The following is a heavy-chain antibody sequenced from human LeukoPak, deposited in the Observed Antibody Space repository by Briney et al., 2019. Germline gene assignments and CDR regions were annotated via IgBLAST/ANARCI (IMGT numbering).Heavy chain of an antibody. J-gene: IGHJ4*02. CDR2: IYHSGST. Sequence: PSETLSLTCTVSGGSISSGGYYWSWIRQPPGKGLEWIGYIYHSGSTYYNPSLKSQVTISVDKSKNQFSLKLSSVTAADTAVYYCARGWGELSQGLYYFDYWGQGTLVTVSS. CDR1: GGSISSGGYY. V-gene: IGHV4-30-2*01. CDR3: ARGWGELSQGLYYFDY. D-gene: IGHD1-26*01.